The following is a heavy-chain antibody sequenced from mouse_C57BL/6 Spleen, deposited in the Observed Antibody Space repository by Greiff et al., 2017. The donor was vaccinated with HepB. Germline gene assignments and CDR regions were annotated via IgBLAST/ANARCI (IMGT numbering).Heavy chain of an antibody. CDR3: ARRGSNYGAFAY. CDR1: GFTFSDYY. Sequence: EVMLVESGGGLVQPGGSLKLSCAASGFTFSDYYMYWVRQTPEKRLEWVAYISNGGGSTYYPDTVKGRFTISRDNAKNTLYLQMSRLKSEDTAMYYCARRGSNYGAFAYWGQGTLVTVSA. V-gene: IGHV5-12*01. J-gene: IGHJ3*01. CDR2: ISNGGGST. D-gene: IGHD2-5*01.